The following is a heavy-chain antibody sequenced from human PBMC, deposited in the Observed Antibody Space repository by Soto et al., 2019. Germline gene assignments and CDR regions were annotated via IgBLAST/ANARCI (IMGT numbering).Heavy chain of an antibody. CDR1: GFTFSSYS. J-gene: IGHJ4*02. D-gene: IGHD6-19*01. CDR2: ISSSSSYI. V-gene: IGHV3-21*01. CDR3: ARDPGYSSGWYYFDY. Sequence: GGSLRLSCAASGFTFSSYSMNWVRQAPGKGLEWVSSISSSSSYIYYADSVKGRFTISRDNAKNSLYLQMNSLSAEDTAVYYCARDPGYSSGWYYFDYWGQGTLVTVSS.